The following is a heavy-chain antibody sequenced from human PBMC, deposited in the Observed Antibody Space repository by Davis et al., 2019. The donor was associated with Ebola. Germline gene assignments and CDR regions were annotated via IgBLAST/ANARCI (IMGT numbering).Heavy chain of an antibody. Sequence: SVKVSCKASGGTFSSYAISWVRQAPGHGLEWMGGIIPIFGTASSAQKFQGRLTIVADESTRTAYMELSSLRSEDTAVYYCARTLVRGGYYYGMDVWGKGTTVTVSS. V-gene: IGHV1-69*13. D-gene: IGHD6-13*01. J-gene: IGHJ6*04. CDR3: ARTLVRGGYYYGMDV. CDR1: GGTFSSYA. CDR2: IIPIFGTA.